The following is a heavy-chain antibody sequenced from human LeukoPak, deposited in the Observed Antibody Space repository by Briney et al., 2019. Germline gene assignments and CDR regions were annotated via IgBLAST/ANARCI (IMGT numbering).Heavy chain of an antibody. Sequence: PSETLSLTCAVYGGSFSGYYWSWIRQPPGKGLEWIGEINHSGSTNYNPPLKSRVTISVDTSKNQFSLKLSSVTAADTAVYYCARGGSGYSSSWLPRRYMDVWGKGTTVTVSS. CDR1: GGSFSGYY. CDR3: ARGGSGYSSSWLPRRYMDV. CDR2: INHSGST. J-gene: IGHJ6*03. D-gene: IGHD6-13*01. V-gene: IGHV4-34*01.